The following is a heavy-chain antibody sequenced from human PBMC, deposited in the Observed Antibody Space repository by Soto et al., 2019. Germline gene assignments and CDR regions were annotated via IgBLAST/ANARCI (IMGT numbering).Heavy chain of an antibody. Sequence: SETLSLTCTVSGASISSGDYFWSWIRQSPGKGLEWIGYIYDSGSSYYNPSLKSRVTMSVDTSKNQFSLKLRSVTAADTAVYYCAREKGYIYAPKSVDYWGQGTLVTISS. CDR1: GASISSGDYF. CDR3: AREKGYIYAPKSVDY. V-gene: IGHV4-30-4*01. J-gene: IGHJ4*02. D-gene: IGHD5-18*01. CDR2: IYDSGSS.